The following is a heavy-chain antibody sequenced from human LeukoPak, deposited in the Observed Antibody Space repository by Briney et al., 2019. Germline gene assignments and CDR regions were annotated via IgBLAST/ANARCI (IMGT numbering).Heavy chain of an antibody. V-gene: IGHV4-34*01. J-gene: IGHJ4*02. CDR3: ARVESLVATRYDY. D-gene: IGHD5-12*01. CDR1: GGSFSGYY. CDR2: INHSGST. Sequence: PSETLSLTCAVYGGSFSGYYWSWIRQPPGKGLEWNGEINHSGSTNYNPSLKSRVTISVDTSKNQFSLKLSSVTAADTAVYYCARVESLVATRYDYWGQGTLVTVSS.